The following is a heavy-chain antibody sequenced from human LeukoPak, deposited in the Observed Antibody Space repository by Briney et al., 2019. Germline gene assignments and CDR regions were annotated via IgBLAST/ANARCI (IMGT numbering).Heavy chain of an antibody. V-gene: IGHV3-53*01. CDR1: GFTFNNAW. CDR3: ARASGIDYTDMPDY. D-gene: IGHD1-26*01. J-gene: IGHJ4*02. Sequence: GGSLRLSCAASGFTFNNAWMNWVRQAPGRGLEWVAVIYSGESTNYADSVKGRFTISRDSSKNTLYLQMNSLRAEDTAVYYCARASGIDYTDMPDYWGQGTLVTVSS. CDR2: IYSGEST.